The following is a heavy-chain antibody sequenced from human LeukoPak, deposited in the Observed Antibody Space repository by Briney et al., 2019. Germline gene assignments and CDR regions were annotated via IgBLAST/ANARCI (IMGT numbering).Heavy chain of an antibody. CDR2: FDPEDGET. CDR3: ATEVGLELRMDY. Sequence: ASVKVSRKVSGYTLTELSMHWVRQAPGKGLEWMGGFDPEDGETIYAQKFQGRVTMTEDTSTDTAYMELSSLRSEDTAVYYCATEVGLELRMDYWGQGTLVTVSS. V-gene: IGHV1-24*01. D-gene: IGHD1-7*01. CDR1: GYTLTELS. J-gene: IGHJ4*02.